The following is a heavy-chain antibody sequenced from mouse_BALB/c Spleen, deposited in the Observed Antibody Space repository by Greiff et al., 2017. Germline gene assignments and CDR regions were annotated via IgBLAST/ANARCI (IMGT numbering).Heavy chain of an antibody. D-gene: IGHD4-1*01. J-gene: IGHJ2*01. CDR3: TREGETGNYFDY. V-gene: IGHV1-15*01. Sequence: VKLQESGAELVRPGASVTLSCKASGYTFTDYEMHWVKQTPVHGLEWIGAIDPETGGTDYNQKFKGKATLTADKSSSTAYMELRSLTSEDSAVYYCTREGETGNYFDYWGQGTTLTVSS. CDR1: GYTFTDYE. CDR2: IDPETGGT.